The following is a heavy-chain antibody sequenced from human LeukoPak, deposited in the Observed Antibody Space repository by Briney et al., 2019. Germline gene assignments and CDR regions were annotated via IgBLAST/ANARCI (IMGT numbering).Heavy chain of an antibody. Sequence: PGGSLRLSCAASGFTFSSYSMNWVRQAPGKGLEWVSSISSSSSYIYYADSVKGRFTISRDNAKSSLYLQMNSLRVEDTAVYYCARGGMSYYDFWSGHSEFQHWGQGTLVTVSS. V-gene: IGHV3-21*01. J-gene: IGHJ1*01. CDR1: GFTFSSYS. CDR2: ISSSSSYI. CDR3: ARGGMSYYDFWSGHSEFQH. D-gene: IGHD3-3*01.